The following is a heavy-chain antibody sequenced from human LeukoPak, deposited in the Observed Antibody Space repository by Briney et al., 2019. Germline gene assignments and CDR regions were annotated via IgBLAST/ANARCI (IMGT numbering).Heavy chain of an antibody. V-gene: IGHV4-59*12. D-gene: IGHD2-2*01. CDR3: ARDFSYCSSTSCYDYYYYGMDV. J-gene: IGHJ6*02. CDR1: GGSISSYY. CDR2: IYYSGST. Sequence: PSETLSLTCTVSGGSISSYYWSWIRQPPGKGLEWIGYIYYSGSTNYNPSLKSRVTISVDKSKNQFSLKLSSVTAADTAVYYCARDFSYCSSTSCYDYYYYGMDVWGQGTTVTVSS.